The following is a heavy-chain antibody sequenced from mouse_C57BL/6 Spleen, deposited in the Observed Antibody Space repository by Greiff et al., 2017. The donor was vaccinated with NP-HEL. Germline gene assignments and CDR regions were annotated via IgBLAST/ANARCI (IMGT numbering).Heavy chain of an antibody. CDR2: ISYDGSN. Sequence: VQLKESGPGLVKPSQSLSLTCSVTGYSITSGYYWNWIRQFPGNKLEWMGYISYDGSNNYIPSLKNRISITRDTSKNQFFLKLNSVTTEDTATYYCASPGFDYWGQGTTLTVSS. J-gene: IGHJ2*01. V-gene: IGHV3-6*01. CDR1: GYSITSGYY. CDR3: ASPGFDY.